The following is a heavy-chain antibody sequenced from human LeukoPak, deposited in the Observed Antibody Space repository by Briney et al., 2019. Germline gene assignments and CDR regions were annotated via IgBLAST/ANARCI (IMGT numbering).Heavy chain of an antibody. Sequence: PGGSLRLSCAVSGFTFSSYAMSWVRQAPGMGLEWVSAISGSGGSTYYADSVKGRFTISRDNSKNTLYLQMNSLRAEDTAVYYCAKDREVCITGTTCYYYMDVCGKGTTVTVSS. CDR2: ISGSGGST. J-gene: IGHJ6*03. CDR3: AKDREVCITGTTCYYYMDV. CDR1: GFTFSSYA. V-gene: IGHV3-23*01. D-gene: IGHD1-7*01.